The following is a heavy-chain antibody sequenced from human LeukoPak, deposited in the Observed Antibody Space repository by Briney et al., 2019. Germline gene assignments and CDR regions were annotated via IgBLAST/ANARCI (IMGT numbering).Heavy chain of an antibody. CDR3: ARAHEQLPNWFDP. D-gene: IGHD6-13*01. V-gene: IGHV3-7*01. CDR2: IKQDGSEK. CDR1: GFTFSSYW. J-gene: IGHJ5*02. Sequence: TGGSLRLSCAASGFTFSSYWMSWVRQAPGKGLEWVANIKQDGSEKYYVDSVKGRFTISRDNAKNSLYLQMNSLRAEDTAVYYCARAHEQLPNWFDPWGQGTLVTVSS.